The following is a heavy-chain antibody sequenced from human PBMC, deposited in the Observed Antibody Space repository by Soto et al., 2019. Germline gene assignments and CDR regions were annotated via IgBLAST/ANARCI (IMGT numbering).Heavy chain of an antibody. J-gene: IGHJ6*02. CDR3: ARHIKSSGWYRDYYYGMDV. Sequence: QVQLQQWGAGLLKPSETLSLTCAVYGGSFSGYYWSWIRQPPGKGLEWIGEINHSGSTNYNPSLKSRVTISVDTSKNQFSLKLSSVTAADTAVYYCARHIKSSGWYRDYYYGMDVWGQGTTVTVSS. CDR1: GGSFSGYY. V-gene: IGHV4-34*01. CDR2: INHSGST. D-gene: IGHD6-19*01.